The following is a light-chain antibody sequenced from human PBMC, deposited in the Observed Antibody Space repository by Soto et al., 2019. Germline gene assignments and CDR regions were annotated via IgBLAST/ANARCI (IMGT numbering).Light chain of an antibody. CDR1: QRISTY. Sequence: DIQMTQSPSTLSAGVGDRVTITCRASQRISTYLNWYQQKPGKAPTLLIYAAPSLQSGVPSRFSGGGSGTDFTLTINPLQPEDFATYFCQQCYSSPRTFGQGTKVEIK. J-gene: IGKJ1*01. CDR2: AAP. V-gene: IGKV1-39*01. CDR3: QQCYSSPRT.